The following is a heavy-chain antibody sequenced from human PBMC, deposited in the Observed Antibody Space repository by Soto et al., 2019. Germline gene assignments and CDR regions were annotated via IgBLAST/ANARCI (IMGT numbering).Heavy chain of an antibody. CDR3: VYQQQLEGPGDYYYYGMDV. V-gene: IGHV3-30-3*01. CDR2: ISYDGSNK. J-gene: IGHJ6*02. D-gene: IGHD6-13*01. Sequence: GGSLRLSCAASGFTFSSYAMHWVRQAPGKGLEWVAVISYDGSNKYYADSVKGRFTISRDNSKNTLYLQMNSLRAEDTAVYYCVYQQQLEGPGDYYYYGMDVWGQGTTVTVSS. CDR1: GFTFSSYA.